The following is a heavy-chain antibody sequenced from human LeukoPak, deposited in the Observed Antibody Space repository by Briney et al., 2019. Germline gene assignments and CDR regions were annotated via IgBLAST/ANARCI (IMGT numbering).Heavy chain of an antibody. V-gene: IGHV4-38-2*02. CDR2: IYHSGST. D-gene: IGHD6-19*01. J-gene: IGHJ4*02. CDR3: ARPARSGWSQDFDY. Sequence: SETLSLTCTVTGYPISSGYYWAWIRQPPGKGLEWIGSIYHSGSTYYNPSLKSRVTISVDTSKNQFSLKLSSVTAADTAVYYCARPARSGWSQDFDYWGQGTLVTVSS. CDR1: GYPISSGYY.